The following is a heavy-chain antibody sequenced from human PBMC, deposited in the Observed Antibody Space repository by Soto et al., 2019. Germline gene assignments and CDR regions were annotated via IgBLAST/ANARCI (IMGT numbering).Heavy chain of an antibody. CDR3: ARHTRDNYSSGGYFDY. V-gene: IGHV4-59*01. J-gene: IGHJ4*02. CDR1: GGSISSYY. Sequence: SETLSLTCTVSGGSISSYYWSWIRQPPGKGLEWIGYIYYSGSTNYNPSLKSRVTISVDTSKNQFSLKLSSVTAADTAVYYCARHTRDNYSSGGYFDYWGQGTLVTVSS. D-gene: IGHD6-19*01. CDR2: IYYSGST.